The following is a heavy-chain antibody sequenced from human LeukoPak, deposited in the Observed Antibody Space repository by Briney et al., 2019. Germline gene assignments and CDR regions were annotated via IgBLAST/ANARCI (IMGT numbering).Heavy chain of an antibody. CDR2: IYGDGTT. D-gene: IGHD1-26*01. Sequence: PGGSLSLSCAVSGFTVSNYYMTWVRQAPGKGLAWVSVIYGDGTTYYADSVKDRFIISRDNSKNTLYLQMNSLRAEDTAVYYCAIAPGWVGRFDVWGRGTLVTVSS. CDR1: GFTVSNYY. J-gene: IGHJ2*01. V-gene: IGHV3-66*01. CDR3: AIAPGWVGRFDV.